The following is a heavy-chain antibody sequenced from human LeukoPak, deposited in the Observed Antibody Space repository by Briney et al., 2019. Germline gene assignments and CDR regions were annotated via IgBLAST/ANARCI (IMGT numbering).Heavy chain of an antibody. Sequence: PGGSLRLSCAASGFTVSSNYMSWVRQAPGKGLEWVSVIYSGGSTYYADSVKGRFTISRDNSKNTLYLQMNSLRAEDTAVYYCASVFPSDDSSDYWGQGTLVTVSS. D-gene: IGHD3-22*01. CDR1: GFTVSSNY. CDR2: IYSGGST. V-gene: IGHV3-66*01. J-gene: IGHJ4*02. CDR3: ASVFPSDDSSDY.